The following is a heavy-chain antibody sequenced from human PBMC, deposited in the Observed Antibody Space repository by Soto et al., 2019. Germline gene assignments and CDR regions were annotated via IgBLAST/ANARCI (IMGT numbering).Heavy chain of an antibody. V-gene: IGHV4-34*01. CDR2: INHSGST. D-gene: IGHD4-17*01. CDR1: GGSLSGYY. CDR3: ARGALYYGGAPFVY. Sequence: PSETLSLTCAVFGGSLSGYYWSWIRQPPGKGLEWIGEINHSGSTNYNPSLKSRVTISVDTSKNQFSLKLSSVTAADTAVYYCARGALYYGGAPFVYWGQGPLVTVSS. J-gene: IGHJ4*02.